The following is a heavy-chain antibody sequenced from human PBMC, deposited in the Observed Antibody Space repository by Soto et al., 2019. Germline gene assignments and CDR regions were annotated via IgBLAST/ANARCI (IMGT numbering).Heavy chain of an antibody. CDR3: ARRHSRPYFDY. D-gene: IGHD2-21*01. V-gene: IGHV4-30-4*01. J-gene: IGHJ4*02. CDR2: IYYSGNT. CDR1: GGSISSGDYY. Sequence: QVQLQESGPGLVKPSQTLSLTCTVSGGSISSGDYYWSWIRQPPGKGLEWIGSIYYSGNTYYNPSLKSRVTLSQDTPKNPFSLKPNPVTAADTAVYYCARRHSRPYFDYWGQGTLVTVSS.